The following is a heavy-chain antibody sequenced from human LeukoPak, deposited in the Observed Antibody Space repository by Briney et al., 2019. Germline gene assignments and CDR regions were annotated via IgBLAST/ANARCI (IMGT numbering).Heavy chain of an antibody. CDR1: GGSISSDY. J-gene: IGHJ5*02. D-gene: IGHD6-6*01. CDR2: TYYSGTT. CDR3: ARGTDYSSSDNWFDP. Sequence: SETLSLTCTVSGGSISSDYWSWIRQPPGKGLEWIGYTYYSGTTNYNPSLKSRVTISVDTSKNQFSLKLTSVTAADTAVYYCARGTDYSSSDNWFDPWGQGTLVTVSS. V-gene: IGHV4-59*01.